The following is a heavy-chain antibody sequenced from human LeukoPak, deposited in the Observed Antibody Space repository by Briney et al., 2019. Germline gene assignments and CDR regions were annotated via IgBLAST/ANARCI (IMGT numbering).Heavy chain of an antibody. CDR2: IIPIFGTA. V-gene: IGHV1-69*05. CDR1: GGTFSSYA. D-gene: IGHD1-26*01. J-gene: IGHJ6*03. Sequence: SVKVSCKASGGTFSSYAISWVRQAPGQGLEWMGGIIPIFGTANYAQKFQGRVTITTDESTSTAYMELSSLRAEDTAVYYCAHLAKYSWSRAYYMDVWGKGTTVTVSS. CDR3: AHLAKYSWSRAYYMDV.